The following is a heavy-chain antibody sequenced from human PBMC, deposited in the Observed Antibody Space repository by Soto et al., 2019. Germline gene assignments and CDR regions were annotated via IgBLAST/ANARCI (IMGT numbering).Heavy chain of an antibody. V-gene: IGHV1-69*12. CDR3: ARHRYGSGSYYYYYYGMDV. Sequence: QVQLVQSGAEVKKPGSSVKVSCKASGGTFSSYAISWVRQAPGQGLEWMGGIIPIFGTANYAQKFQGRVTITADESTSKADMELSSLRSEDTAVYYCARHRYGSGSYYYYYYGMDVWGQGTTFTVSS. D-gene: IGHD3-10*01. J-gene: IGHJ6*02. CDR2: IIPIFGTA. CDR1: GGTFSSYA.